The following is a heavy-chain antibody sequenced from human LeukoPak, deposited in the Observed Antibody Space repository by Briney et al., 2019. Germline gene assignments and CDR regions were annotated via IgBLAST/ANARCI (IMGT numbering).Heavy chain of an antibody. D-gene: IGHD3-22*01. V-gene: IGHV3-15*01. CDR1: GFTFSNAL. CDR2: IKSKTDGGTT. CDR3: TREFWRYYDSSGYFDY. J-gene: IGHJ4*02. Sequence: GGSLRLSCAASGFTFSNALMSWVRQAPGKGLEWVGRIKSKTDGGTTDYAAPVKGRFTISRDDSKNTLYLQLNSLKTEDTAVYYCTREFWRYYDSSGYFDYWGQGTLVTVSS.